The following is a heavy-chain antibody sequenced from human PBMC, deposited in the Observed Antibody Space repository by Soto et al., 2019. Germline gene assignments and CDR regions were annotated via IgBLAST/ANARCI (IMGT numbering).Heavy chain of an antibody. CDR1: GFTFNTYA. J-gene: IGHJ6*03. D-gene: IGHD2-8*01. Sequence: GGSLSLSCAGSGFTFNTYAMTWVRQAPGKGLEWVSAISGSGGSTYYADSVRGRFTISRDNSKNTLYLQMNSLRAEDTAVYYCAKDRASNYYYYMDVWGKGTTVTVSS. CDR3: AKDRASNYYYYMDV. V-gene: IGHV3-23*01. CDR2: ISGSGGST.